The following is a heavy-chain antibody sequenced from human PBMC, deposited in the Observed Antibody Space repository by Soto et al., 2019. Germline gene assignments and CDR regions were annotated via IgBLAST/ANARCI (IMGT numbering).Heavy chain of an antibody. V-gene: IGHV3-30-3*01. D-gene: IGHD6-13*01. CDR1: GFTFSSYA. J-gene: IGHJ6*02. CDR2: ISYDGSNK. CDR3: ARGGQLAEAGGYYYYGMDV. Sequence: PGGSLRLSCAASGFTFSSYAMHWVRQAPGKGLEWVAVISYDGSNKYYADSVKGRSTISRDNSKNTLYLQMNSLRAEDTAVYYCARGGQLAEAGGYYYYGMDVWGQGTTVTVSS.